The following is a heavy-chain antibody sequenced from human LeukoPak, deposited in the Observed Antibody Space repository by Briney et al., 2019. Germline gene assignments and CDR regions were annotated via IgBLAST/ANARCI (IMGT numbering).Heavy chain of an antibody. V-gene: IGHV3-30*04. D-gene: IGHD3-10*02. CDR3: ARDRGNYYVKYFFDY. CDR1: GFTFNNYA. Sequence: PGGSLRLSCAASGFTFNNYAMHWVRQAPGKGLEWVAVISIYDGSSKYYADSVKGRFTISRDNSKNTLYLQMNSLRPEDTAVYYCARDRGNYYVKYFFDYWGQGALVTVSS. CDR2: ISIYDGSSK. J-gene: IGHJ4*02.